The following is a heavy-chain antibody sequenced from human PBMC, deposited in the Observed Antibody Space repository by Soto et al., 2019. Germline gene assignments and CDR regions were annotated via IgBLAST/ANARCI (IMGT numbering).Heavy chain of an antibody. CDR2: ISSSSSTI. CDR3: VRDGSGNLYLNWFDP. V-gene: IGHV3-48*02. CDR1: GFTFSSYS. Sequence: LRLSCAASGFTFSSYSMNWVRQAPGKGLEWVSCISSSSSTIYYADSVKGRFTISRDNAGNSLYLQMNSLRDEDTAVYYCVRDGSGNLYLNWFDPWGQGTLVTVSS. D-gene: IGHD6-19*01. J-gene: IGHJ5*02.